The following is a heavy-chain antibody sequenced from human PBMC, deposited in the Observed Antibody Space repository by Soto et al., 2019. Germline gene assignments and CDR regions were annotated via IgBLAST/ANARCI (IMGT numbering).Heavy chain of an antibody. J-gene: IGHJ4*02. CDR3: ARGRGSDY. Sequence: SETLSLTCTVSGGSISSYYWSWIRQPPGKGLEWIGYIYYSGSTNYNPSLKSRVAISVDTSKNQFSLKLSSVTAADTAVYYCARGRGSDYWGQGTLVTVSS. CDR2: IYYSGST. V-gene: IGHV4-59*01. D-gene: IGHD3-16*01. CDR1: GGSISSYY.